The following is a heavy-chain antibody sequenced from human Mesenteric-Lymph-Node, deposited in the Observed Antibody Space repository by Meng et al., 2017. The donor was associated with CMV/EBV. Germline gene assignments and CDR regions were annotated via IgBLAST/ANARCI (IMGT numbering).Heavy chain of an antibody. CDR1: GYSFTGHF. CDR2: INPISGDP. J-gene: IGHJ4*02. Sequence: ASVKVSCKTSGYSFTGHFIHWVRQAPGQGLEWMGWINPISGDPRYAQKFQGRITVTRDTSISTAYMELSRLRSDDTAVYYCARAWMGSFDYWGQGTLVTVSS. CDR3: ARAWMGSFDY. V-gene: IGHV1-2*02. D-gene: IGHD3-10*01.